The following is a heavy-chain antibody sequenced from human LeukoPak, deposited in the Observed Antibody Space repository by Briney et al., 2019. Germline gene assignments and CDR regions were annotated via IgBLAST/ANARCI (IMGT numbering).Heavy chain of an antibody. CDR3: ARGRYLTTLGGAAAGFLDY. J-gene: IGHJ4*02. V-gene: IGHV4-34*01. D-gene: IGHD6-13*01. CDR1: GGSFSGYY. CDR2: INHSGST. Sequence: SETLSLTCGVYGGSFSGYYWNWIRQSPGKGLEWIGEINHSGSTNYNPSLKSRVTMSVDTSQKQFSLRLTSVTAADTAVYYCARGRYLTTLGGAAAGFLDYWGQGTLVTVSS.